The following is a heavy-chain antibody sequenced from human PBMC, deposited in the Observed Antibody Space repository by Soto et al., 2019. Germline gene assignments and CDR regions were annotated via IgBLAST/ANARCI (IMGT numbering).Heavy chain of an antibody. J-gene: IGHJ4*02. CDR1: GGSISTGYY. CDR2: IYYSGST. Sequence: QVQLQESGPGLVKPSQTLSLTCTVSGGSISTGYYWSWIRQHPGKGLEWIGYIYYSGSTYYNPSLEXXVXIXXDTSKNQFSLNLNSVTAADTAVYYCARREGDYFDYWGQGTLVTVSS. CDR3: ARREGDYFDY. V-gene: IGHV4-31*01.